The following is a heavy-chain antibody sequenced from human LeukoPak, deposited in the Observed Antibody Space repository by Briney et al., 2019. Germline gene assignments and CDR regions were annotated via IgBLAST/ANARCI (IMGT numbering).Heavy chain of an antibody. D-gene: IGHD6-6*01. Sequence: ASVKVSCKASGGTFSSYAISWVRQAPGQGLEWMGGIILIFGTANYAQKFQGRVTITADESTSTAYMELSSLRSEDTAVYYCASNNQDSSSSVYSYWGQGTLVTVSS. V-gene: IGHV1-69*13. J-gene: IGHJ4*02. CDR3: ASNNQDSSSSVYSY. CDR2: IILIFGTA. CDR1: GGTFSSYA.